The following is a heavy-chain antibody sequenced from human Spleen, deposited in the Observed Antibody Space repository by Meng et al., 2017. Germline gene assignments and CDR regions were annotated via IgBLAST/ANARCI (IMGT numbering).Heavy chain of an antibody. D-gene: IGHD2-15*01. CDR2: INAVFGTT. CDR1: GGIFSNYV. V-gene: IGHV1-69*05. J-gene: IGHJ5*02. Sequence: SVKVSCKALGGIFSNYVIGWVRQAPGQGLEWMGGINAVFGTTNYAQKFQGRVTITTDESTTTAYIELSSLRSEDPAVYCCGRDQCLSGCSGGTRFDPWGQGNLVTVFS. CDR3: GRDQCLSGCSGGTRFDP.